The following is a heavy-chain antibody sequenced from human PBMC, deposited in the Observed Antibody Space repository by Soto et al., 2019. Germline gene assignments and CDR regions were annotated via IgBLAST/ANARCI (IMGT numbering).Heavy chain of an antibody. Sequence: VESLKISCKGSGYSFTSKWIVWVRQTPGKGLEWMGIIYPGDSDTRYSPSFQGQVTISADKSINTAYLQWSSLKASDTAMYYCATASGHYFDYWGHGTLVTVSS. D-gene: IGHD6-25*01. CDR2: IYPGDSDT. J-gene: IGHJ4*01. CDR1: GYSFTSKW. CDR3: ATASGHYFDY. V-gene: IGHV5-51*01.